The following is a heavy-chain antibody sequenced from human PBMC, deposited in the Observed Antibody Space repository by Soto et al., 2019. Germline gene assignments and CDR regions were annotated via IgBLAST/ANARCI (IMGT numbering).Heavy chain of an antibody. D-gene: IGHD4-17*01. J-gene: IGHJ6*02. CDR2: ISSSGSTI. V-gene: IGHV3-48*03. CDR1: GFTFSSYE. Sequence: GGSLRLSCAASGFTFSSYEMNWVRQAPGKGLEWVSYISSSGSTIYYADSVKGRFTISRDNAKNSLYLQMNSLRAEDTAVYYCARDRGAYGGNLGYYYYGMDVWGQGT. CDR3: ARDRGAYGGNLGYYYYGMDV.